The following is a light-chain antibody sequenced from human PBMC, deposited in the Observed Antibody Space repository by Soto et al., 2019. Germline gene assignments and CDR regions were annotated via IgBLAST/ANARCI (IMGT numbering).Light chain of an antibody. V-gene: IGKV1-17*01. J-gene: IGKJ2*01. CDR2: AAS. Sequence: IQLTQSPSSLSASVGDRVTVTCRASQAIGNYLDWFQQKPGKAPDHLISAASTVRSGVPSRFSGSGSGTEFTLTISGLQPEDFATYYCLLHTSYPYTFGQGTKLAVK. CDR3: LLHTSYPYT. CDR1: QAIGNY.